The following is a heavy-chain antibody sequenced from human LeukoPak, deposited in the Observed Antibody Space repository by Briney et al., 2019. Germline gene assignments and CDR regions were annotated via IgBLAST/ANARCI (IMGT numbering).Heavy chain of an antibody. CDR3: ARRAELGMRYFDS. V-gene: IGHV5-51*01. Sequence: GESLKISCKGSGYTFTNEWIAWVRQMPGKGLEWMGNIYPGDSDIKYSPSFQGQVIISADKSINTAYLQWTSLKASDTAIYFCARRAELGMRYFDSWGQGALVTVSS. CDR1: GYTFTNEW. J-gene: IGHJ4*02. D-gene: IGHD3-16*01. CDR2: IYPGDSDI.